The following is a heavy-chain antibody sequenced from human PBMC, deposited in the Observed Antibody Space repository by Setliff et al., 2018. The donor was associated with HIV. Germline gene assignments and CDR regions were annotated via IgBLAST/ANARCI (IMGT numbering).Heavy chain of an antibody. CDR3: ATDKGTVVAGTGNGFDP. J-gene: IGHJ5*02. CDR1: GYTFTSSG. V-gene: IGHV1-18*01. CDR2: ISAYNGNT. D-gene: IGHD6-19*01. Sequence: ASVKVSCKASGYTFTSSGISWVRQAPGQGLEWMGWISAYNGNTNYAQKLKGRVTMTTDTSTSTAYMELRSLRSEDTAVYYCATDKGTVVAGTGNGFDPWGQGTVVTAPQ.